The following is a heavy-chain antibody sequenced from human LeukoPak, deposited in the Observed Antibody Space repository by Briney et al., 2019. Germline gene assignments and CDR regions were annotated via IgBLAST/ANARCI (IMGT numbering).Heavy chain of an antibody. D-gene: IGHD3-9*01. CDR3: ATAFQQLNYDIFDY. CDR1: GYTLTELS. CDR2: FDPEDGET. J-gene: IGHJ4*02. V-gene: IGHV1-24*01. Sequence: ASVKVSCKVSGYTLTELSMHWVRQAPGKGLEWMGGFDPEDGETIYAQKFQGRVTMTEDTSTDTAYMELSSLRSEDTAVYYCATAFQQLNYDIFDYWGQGTLVTVSS.